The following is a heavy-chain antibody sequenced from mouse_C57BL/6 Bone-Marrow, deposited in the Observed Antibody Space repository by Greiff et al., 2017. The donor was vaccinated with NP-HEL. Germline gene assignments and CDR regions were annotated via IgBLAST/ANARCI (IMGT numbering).Heavy chain of an antibody. V-gene: IGHV5-4*01. Sequence: EVQLVESGGGLVKPGGSLKLSCAASGFTFSSYAMSWVRQTPEKRLEWVATISDGGSYTNYPDNVKGRSTISRDNAKNNLYLQMSQLKSEDTAMYYCARFITTVGMDYWGQGTSVTVSS. CDR2: ISDGGSYT. CDR3: ARFITTVGMDY. J-gene: IGHJ4*01. D-gene: IGHD1-1*01. CDR1: GFTFSSYA.